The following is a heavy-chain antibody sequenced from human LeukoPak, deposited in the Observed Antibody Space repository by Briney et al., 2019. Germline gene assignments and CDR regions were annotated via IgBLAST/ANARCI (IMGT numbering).Heavy chain of an antibody. CDR1: GVSISSYY. D-gene: IGHD3-10*01. J-gene: IGHJ5*02. V-gene: IGHV4-59*12. Sequence: PSETLSLTCTVSGVSISSYYWSWIRQPPGKGLEWIGYIYYSGSTNYNPSLKSRVTISVDKSKNQFSLKLSSVTAADTAVYYCARDTMVRGVTNWFDPWGQGTLVTVSS. CDR2: IYYSGST. CDR3: ARDTMVRGVTNWFDP.